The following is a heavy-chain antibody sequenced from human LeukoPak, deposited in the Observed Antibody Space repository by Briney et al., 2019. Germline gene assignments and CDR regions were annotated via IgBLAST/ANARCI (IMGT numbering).Heavy chain of an antibody. J-gene: IGHJ3*02. CDR2: LYPGDSDT. CDR1: GYRVINYW. D-gene: IGHD3-10*01. CDR3: ARPIGAGSYLDAVVI. V-gene: IGHV5-51*01. Sequence: GGTLKITRKGSGYRVINYWIACMPQMPGKGLEGVGTLYPGDSDTRYSSSFQAQVTISADRSISTAYVQWSSLKASDTAMYYCARPIGAGSYLDAVVIWGRGTMVTVAS.